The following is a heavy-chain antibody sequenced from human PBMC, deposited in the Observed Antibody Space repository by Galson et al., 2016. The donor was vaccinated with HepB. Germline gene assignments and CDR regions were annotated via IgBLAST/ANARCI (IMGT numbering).Heavy chain of an antibody. J-gene: IGHJ4*02. Sequence: QSGAEVKKPGESLRISCTGSGSSSTTYWIGWVRQMPGKGLEWVGLIYPGDSDAKYSPSFEGTVTMSADMSTNTAYLQWSTLTASGAAIYYCARVVTMTGTPFDAWGQGTLVTVSS. CDR1: GSSSTTYW. V-gene: IGHV5-51*01. CDR3: ARVVTMTGTPFDA. CDR2: IYPGDSDA. D-gene: IGHD3-9*01.